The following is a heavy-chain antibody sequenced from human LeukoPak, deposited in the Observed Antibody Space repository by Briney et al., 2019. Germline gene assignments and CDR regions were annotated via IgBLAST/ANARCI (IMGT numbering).Heavy chain of an antibody. CDR1: GYTFTGYY. CDR2: INPNSGGT. D-gene: IGHD6-19*01. Sequence: ASVKVSCKASGYTFTGYYMHWVRQAPGQGLEWMGWINPNSGGTNYAQKFQGRVTVTRDTSISTAYMELSRLRSDDTAVYYCARDQDTHWGPIAVAAFDIWGQGTMVTVSS. J-gene: IGHJ3*02. CDR3: ARDQDTHWGPIAVAAFDI. V-gene: IGHV1-2*02.